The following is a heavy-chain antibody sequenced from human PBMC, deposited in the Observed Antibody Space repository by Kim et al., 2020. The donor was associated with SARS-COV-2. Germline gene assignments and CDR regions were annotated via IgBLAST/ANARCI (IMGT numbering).Heavy chain of an antibody. Sequence: YADSVKGRFTISRGNSKNTLYLPMSSLRAEDTAVYFCARGLGGNYYYMDVWGKGTTVTVSS. J-gene: IGHJ6*03. D-gene: IGHD3-16*01. CDR3: ARGLGGNYYYMDV. V-gene: IGHV3-30*15.